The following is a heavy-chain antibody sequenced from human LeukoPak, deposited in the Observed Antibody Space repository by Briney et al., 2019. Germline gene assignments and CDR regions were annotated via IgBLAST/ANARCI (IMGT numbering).Heavy chain of an antibody. V-gene: IGHV1-2*02. CDR2: INPNSGGT. CDR1: GYTFTGYY. J-gene: IGHJ3*02. Sequence: ASVKVSCKASGYTFTGYYMHWVRQAPEQGLEWMGWINPNSGGTNYAQKFQGRVTMTRDTSISTAYMELSRLRSDDTAVYYCARGLRGYSYGLTYDAFDIWGQGTMVTVSS. CDR3: ARGLRGYSYGLTYDAFDI. D-gene: IGHD5-18*01.